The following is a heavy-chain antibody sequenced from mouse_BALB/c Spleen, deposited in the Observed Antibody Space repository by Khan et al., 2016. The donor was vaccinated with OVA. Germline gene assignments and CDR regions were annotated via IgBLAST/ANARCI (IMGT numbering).Heavy chain of an antibody. CDR2: INPRSDYT. V-gene: IGHV1-4*01. CDR3: ARRTTEYALDD. J-gene: IGHJ4*01. CDR1: GYTFTSHT. D-gene: IGHD2-14*01. Sequence: VQLQQSGAELARPGASVKMSCKASGYTFTSHTMHWVKQRPGQGLEWIGYINPRSDYTQYNQKFNDKATLTADISSSTAYMQLSSLTSEDSAVYYCARRTTEYALDDWGRGASVAVAS.